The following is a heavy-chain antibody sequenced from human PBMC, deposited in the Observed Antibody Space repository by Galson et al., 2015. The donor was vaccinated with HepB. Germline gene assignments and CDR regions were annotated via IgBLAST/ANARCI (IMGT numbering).Heavy chain of an antibody. CDR1: GFTFSDYY. D-gene: IGHD6-13*01. J-gene: IGHJ5*02. CDR2: ISSSGTLT. Sequence: SLRLSCAASGFTFSDYYMSWIRQAPGKGLEWVSYISSSGTLTYYADSVKGRFTISRDNAKNSLYLQMDSLRAEDTAVYYCARDYLAAEGTGWFDPWGQGTLVTVSS. V-gene: IGHV3-11*01. CDR3: ARDYLAAEGTGWFDP.